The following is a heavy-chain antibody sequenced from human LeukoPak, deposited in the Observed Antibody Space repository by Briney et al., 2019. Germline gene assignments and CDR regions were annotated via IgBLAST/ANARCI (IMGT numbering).Heavy chain of an antibody. CDR1: GGSFSGYY. J-gene: IGHJ6*02. CDR3: ARGLRNRYYYYYYGMDV. D-gene: IGHD4-11*01. Sequence: SETLSLTCAVYGGSFSGYYWSWIRQPPGKGLEWIGEINHSGSTNYNPSLKSRVTISVDTSKNQFSLKLSSVAAADTAVYYCARGLRNRYYYYYYGMDVWGQGTTVTVSS. V-gene: IGHV4-34*01. CDR2: INHSGST.